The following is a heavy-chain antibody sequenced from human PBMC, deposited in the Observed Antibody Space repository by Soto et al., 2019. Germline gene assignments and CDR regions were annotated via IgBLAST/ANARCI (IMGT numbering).Heavy chain of an antibody. J-gene: IGHJ5*02. Sequence: GASVKVSCKASGYTFTSYGISWVRQAPGQGLEWMGWIIPNFGTANYAQKFQGRVTITADESTSTAYMELSSLRSEDTAVYYCARSIAAAGPHLYNWFDPWGQGTLVTVSS. V-gene: IGHV1-69*13. D-gene: IGHD6-13*01. CDR3: ARSIAAAGPHLYNWFDP. CDR2: IIPNFGTA. CDR1: GYTFTSYG.